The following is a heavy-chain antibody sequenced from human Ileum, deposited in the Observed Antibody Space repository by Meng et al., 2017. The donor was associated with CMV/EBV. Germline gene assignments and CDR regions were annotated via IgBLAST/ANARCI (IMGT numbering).Heavy chain of an antibody. Sequence: GESLKISCAASGFTFSSYTMNWVRQAPGKGLEWVSSISDRSDYIYYADSVKGRFTISRDNAKNSLYLQMNSLRAEDTAVYYCASHDYSLPGYWGQGTLVTVSS. CDR2: ISDRSDYI. J-gene: IGHJ4*02. CDR3: ASHDYSLPGY. D-gene: IGHD4-11*01. V-gene: IGHV3-21*01. CDR1: GFTFSSYT.